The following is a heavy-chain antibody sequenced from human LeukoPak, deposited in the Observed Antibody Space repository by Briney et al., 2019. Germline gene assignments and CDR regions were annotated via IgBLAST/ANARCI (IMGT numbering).Heavy chain of an antibody. CDR1: GYTFTSYY. CDR2: INPSGGST. J-gene: IGHJ4*02. CDR3: ARTSEDYYGSGSYLDYFDY. Sequence: ASVKVSCKASGYTFTSYYMHWVRQAPGQGLEWMGIINPSGGSTSYAQKFQGRITMTRDTSTSTVYMELSSLRSEDTAVYYCARTSEDYYGSGSYLDYFDYWGQGTLLTVSS. V-gene: IGHV1-46*01. D-gene: IGHD3-10*01.